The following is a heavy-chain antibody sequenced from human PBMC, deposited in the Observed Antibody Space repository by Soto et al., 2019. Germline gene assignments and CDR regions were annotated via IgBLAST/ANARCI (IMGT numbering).Heavy chain of an antibody. J-gene: IGHJ4*02. D-gene: IGHD5-12*01. CDR3: AGERDAYDGLLFDY. CDR2: ISSISSTI. Sequence: GGSLRLPCAASGFTFSRYSMHLVRHPPGKRQEWVSYISSISSTIYYAHSVKGRFTISRDNAKNSLYLQMNSLRAEDTAVYYCAGERDAYDGLLFDYWGQGTLVTVSS. CDR1: GFTFSRYS. V-gene: IGHV3-48*01.